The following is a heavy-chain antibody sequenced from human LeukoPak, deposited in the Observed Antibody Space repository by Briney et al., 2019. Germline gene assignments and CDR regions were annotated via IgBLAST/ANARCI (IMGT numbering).Heavy chain of an antibody. CDR1: GFTFNTYW. CDR2: INHSGST. V-gene: IGHV4-34*01. D-gene: IGHD3-10*01. CDR3: ARAPILYGSGSYGY. J-gene: IGHJ4*02. Sequence: PGGSLRLSCAASGFTFNTYWMSRVRQAPGKGLEWIGEINHSGSTNYNPSLKSRVTISVDTSKNQFSLKLSSVTAADTAVYYCARAPILYGSGSYGYWGQGTLVTVSS.